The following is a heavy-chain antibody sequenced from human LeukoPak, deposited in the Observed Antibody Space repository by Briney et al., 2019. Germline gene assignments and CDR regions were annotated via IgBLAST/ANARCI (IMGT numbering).Heavy chain of an antibody. CDR3: SRGAVAEGFDY. D-gene: IGHD6-19*01. CDR2: INHSGST. CDR1: GGSFSGYY. V-gene: IGHV4-34*01. Sequence: SETLSLTCAVYGGSFSGYYWSWIRQPPGKGLEWIGEINHSGSTNYNPSLKSVVTILVVTSKNQFSMTLSPVTAADTAVYYWSRGAVAEGFDYWGQGTLVTVSS. J-gene: IGHJ4*02.